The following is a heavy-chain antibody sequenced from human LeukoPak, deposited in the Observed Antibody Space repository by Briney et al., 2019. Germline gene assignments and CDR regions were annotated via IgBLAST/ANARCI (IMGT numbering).Heavy chain of an antibody. J-gene: IGHJ3*02. Sequence: PGGSLRLSCAASGFTFSSYSMNWVRQVPGKGLEWVSYISSRSSTIYYADSVKGRFTISRDNAKNSLYLQMNSLRAEDTAVYYCARGQDSGSYYSAFDIWGQGTMVTVSS. CDR1: GFTFSSYS. CDR3: ARGQDSGSYYSAFDI. V-gene: IGHV3-48*01. D-gene: IGHD1-26*01. CDR2: ISSRSSTI.